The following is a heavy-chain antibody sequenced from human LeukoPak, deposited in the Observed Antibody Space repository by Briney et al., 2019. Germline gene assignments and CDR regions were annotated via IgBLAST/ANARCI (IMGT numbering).Heavy chain of an antibody. V-gene: IGHV3-7*01. CDR3: ARVAREFDL. J-gene: IGHJ4*02. CDR1: GFTISNYW. CDR2: MKHDGSQM. Sequence: GGSLRLSCAASGFTISNYWMSWARQTPGKGLEWVASMKHDGSQMYYVDSVKGRFTISRDNAKNSLYLQMNSLRADDAAVYYRARVAREFDLWGQGTLVTVSS.